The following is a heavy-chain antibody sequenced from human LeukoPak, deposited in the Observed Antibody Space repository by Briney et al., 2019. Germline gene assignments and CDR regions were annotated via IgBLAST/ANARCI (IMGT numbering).Heavy chain of an antibody. D-gene: IGHD5-12*01. Sequence: GASVKVSCKASGGTFSSYAISWVRQAPGQGLEWMGGIISIFGTANYAQKFQGRVTITTDESTSTAYMELSSLRSDDTAVYYCARHDDEGYGPDYWGQGTLVTVSS. V-gene: IGHV1-69*05. CDR2: IISIFGTA. J-gene: IGHJ4*02. CDR3: ARHDDEGYGPDY. CDR1: GGTFSSYA.